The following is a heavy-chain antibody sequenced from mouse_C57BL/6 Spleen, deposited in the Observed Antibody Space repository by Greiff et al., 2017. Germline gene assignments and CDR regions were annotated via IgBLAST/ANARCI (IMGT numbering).Heavy chain of an antibody. CDR1: GYAFTNYL. J-gene: IGHJ2*01. CDR3: ARGIDSSGSYYFDY. CDR2: INPGSGGT. Sequence: QVQLQQSGAELVRPGTSVKVSCKASGYAFTNYLIEWVKQRPGQGLEWIGVINPGSGGTNYNEKFKGKATLTADKSSSTAYMQLSSLTSEDSAVYFCARGIDSSGSYYFDYWGQGTTLTVSS. V-gene: IGHV1-54*01. D-gene: IGHD3-2*02.